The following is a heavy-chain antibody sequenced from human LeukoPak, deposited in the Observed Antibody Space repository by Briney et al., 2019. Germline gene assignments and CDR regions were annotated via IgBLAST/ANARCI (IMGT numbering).Heavy chain of an antibody. CDR1: GYSLTSYW. J-gene: IGHJ5*02. D-gene: IGHD3-10*01. Sequence: GESLKISCKASGYSLTSYWITWVRQMPGKGLEWMGRIDPSDSYTNYSPSFQGHVSISVDKSINTAYVQWSSLKASDTAMYYCARHYGSGNYGTWFDPWGQGTLVTVSS. CDR3: ARHYGSGNYGTWFDP. V-gene: IGHV5-10-1*01. CDR2: IDPSDSYT.